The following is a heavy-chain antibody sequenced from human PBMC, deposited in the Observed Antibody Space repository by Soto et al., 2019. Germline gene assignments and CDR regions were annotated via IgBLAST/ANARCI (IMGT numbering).Heavy chain of an antibody. Sequence: ASVKVSCKASGYMFISYGINWVRQAPGQGLEWMGWIRAYNGNTKYAQKFQGRVTMTTDTSTSTAYMEMRSLRSDDTAVYYCVRDLDGSGSYYTDYWGPGTLVTVSS. J-gene: IGHJ4*02. D-gene: IGHD3-10*01. CDR2: IRAYNGNT. CDR1: GYMFISYG. V-gene: IGHV1-18*01. CDR3: VRDLDGSGSYYTDY.